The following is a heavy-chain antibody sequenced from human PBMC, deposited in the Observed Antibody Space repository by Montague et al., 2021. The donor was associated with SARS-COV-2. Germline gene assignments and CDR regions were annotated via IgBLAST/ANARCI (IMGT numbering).Heavy chain of an antibody. Sequence: SETLSLTCAVYGGSFSGYYWSWIRQPPGKGLEWIGEINHSGSTXXTPSXXXRVAISVDTSKNHLSLSLSSVTAADTAVYFCARGMIRGVTTPFDYWGQGSQVTVSS. D-gene: IGHD3-10*01. CDR2: INHSGST. CDR1: GGSFSGYY. V-gene: IGHV4-34*01. CDR3: ARGMIRGVTTPFDY. J-gene: IGHJ4*02.